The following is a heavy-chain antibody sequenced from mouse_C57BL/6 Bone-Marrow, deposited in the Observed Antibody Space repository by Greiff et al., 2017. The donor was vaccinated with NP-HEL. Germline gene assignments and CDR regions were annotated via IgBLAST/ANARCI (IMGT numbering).Heavy chain of an antibody. CDR2: IDPSDSET. CDR3: ARFPYYYGSRDWYFDV. J-gene: IGHJ1*03. V-gene: IGHV1-52*01. D-gene: IGHD1-1*01. CDR1: GYTFTSYW. Sequence: QVQLKQPGAELVRPGSSVKLSCKASGYTFTSYWMHWVKQRPIQGLEWIGNIDPSDSETHYNQKFKDKATLTVDKSSSTASMQLSSLTSEDSAVYYCARFPYYYGSRDWYFDVWGTGSTVTVSS.